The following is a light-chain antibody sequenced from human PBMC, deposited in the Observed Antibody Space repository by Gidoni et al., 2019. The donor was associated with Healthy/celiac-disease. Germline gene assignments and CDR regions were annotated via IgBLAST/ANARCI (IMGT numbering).Light chain of an antibody. CDR2: DVS. CDR3: SSYTSSSTSFV. CDR1: SSDVGGYNY. J-gene: IGLJ1*01. Sequence: QSALTQPASVSGSPGQSITFSCTGTSSDVGGYNYVSWYQQRPGKAPKLMIYDVSNRPSGVSNRFSGSQSGNTASLTISGLQAEDEADYYCSSYTSSSTSFVFGTGTKVTV. V-gene: IGLV2-14*01.